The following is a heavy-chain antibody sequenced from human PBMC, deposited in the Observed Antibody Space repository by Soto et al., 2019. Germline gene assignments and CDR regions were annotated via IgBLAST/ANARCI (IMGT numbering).Heavy chain of an antibody. CDR3: AREHEGLTGYYSNYYYGMDV. CDR2: IWYDGSNK. V-gene: IGHV3-33*01. J-gene: IGHJ6*02. D-gene: IGHD3-9*01. CDR1: GFTFSSYG. Sequence: PGGSLRLCCAASGFTFSSYGMHWVRQAPGKGREWVAVIWYDGSNKYYADSVKGRFTISRDNSKNTLYLQMKSLRAEDTAVYYCAREHEGLTGYYSNYYYGMDVWGQGTTVTVSS.